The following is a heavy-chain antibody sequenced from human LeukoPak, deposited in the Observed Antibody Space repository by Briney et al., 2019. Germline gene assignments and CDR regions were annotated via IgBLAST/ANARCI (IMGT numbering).Heavy chain of an antibody. Sequence: SETLSLTCTVSGGSISDTNYYWAWIRQSPGKGLEWIGSIYYSGRTNNNPSLKSRVTLSIDTSENQLFLRLTSVTAADTAIYYCARQNSVGVATVLPDYFDYWGQGTLVTVSS. CDR3: ARQNSVGVATVLPDYFDY. V-gene: IGHV4-39*07. CDR2: IYYSGRT. D-gene: IGHD5-12*01. CDR1: GGSISDTNYY. J-gene: IGHJ4*02.